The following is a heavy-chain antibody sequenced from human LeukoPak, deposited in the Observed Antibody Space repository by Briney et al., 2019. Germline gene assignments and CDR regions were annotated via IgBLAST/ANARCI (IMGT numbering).Heavy chain of an antibody. CDR1: GGSITSFY. J-gene: IGHJ4*02. CDR3: ARGIFGDF. Sequence: NASETLSLTCSVSGGSITSFYWSWSRQPPGKGLEWIGYIYHSGTTNYNPSLKSRVTISVDTPKNQFSLKLTSVTAADTAVYYCARGIFGDFWGQGALVTVSS. CDR2: IYHSGTT. V-gene: IGHV4-59*01. D-gene: IGHD2/OR15-2a*01.